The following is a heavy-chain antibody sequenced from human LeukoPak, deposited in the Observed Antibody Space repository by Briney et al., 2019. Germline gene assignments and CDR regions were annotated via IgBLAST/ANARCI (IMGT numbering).Heavy chain of an antibody. D-gene: IGHD3-3*01. CDR1: GGSISSYY. CDR3: ARDESPEYYDFWSGYYRYWYFDL. Sequence: SETLSLTCTVSGGSISSYYWSWIRQPAGKGLEWIGRIYTSGSTNYSPSLKSRVTMSVDTSKNQFSLKLSSVTAADTAVYYCARDESPEYYDFWSGYYRYWYFDLWGRGTLVTVSS. CDR2: IYTSGST. J-gene: IGHJ2*01. V-gene: IGHV4-4*07.